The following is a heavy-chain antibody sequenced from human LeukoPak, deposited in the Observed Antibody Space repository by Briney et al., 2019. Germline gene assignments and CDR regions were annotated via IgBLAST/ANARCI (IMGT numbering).Heavy chain of an antibody. V-gene: IGHV4-59*01. CDR3: ARASGYSGYDRAAEYFQH. Sequence: SETLSLTCTVSGGSISSYFWSWIRQPPGKGLEWIGCIHYSGNTNHNPSLKSRVTISVDTSKNHFSLKLSSVTAADTAVHYCARASGYSGYDRAAEYFQHWGQGTLVTVSS. CDR2: IHYSGNT. CDR1: GGSISSYF. D-gene: IGHD5-12*01. J-gene: IGHJ1*01.